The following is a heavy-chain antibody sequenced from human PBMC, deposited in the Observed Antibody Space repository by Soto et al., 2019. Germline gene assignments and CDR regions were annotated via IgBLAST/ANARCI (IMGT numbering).Heavy chain of an antibody. Sequence: QLQLQEPGPGLVKPSETLSLTCTVSGGSISSSSYYWGWIRQPPGKGLEWIGSIYYSGSTYYNPSLKSRVTISVDTSKNQFSLKRSSVTAADTAVYYCARGGYDILTGYYDWFDPWGQGTLVTVSS. J-gene: IGHJ5*02. CDR3: ARGGYDILTGYYDWFDP. V-gene: IGHV4-39*01. D-gene: IGHD3-9*01. CDR2: IYYSGST. CDR1: GGSISSSSYY.